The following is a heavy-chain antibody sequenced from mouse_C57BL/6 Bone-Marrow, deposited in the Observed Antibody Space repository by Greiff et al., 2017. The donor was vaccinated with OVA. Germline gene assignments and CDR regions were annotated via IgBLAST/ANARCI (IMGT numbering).Heavy chain of an antibody. D-gene: IGHD1-1*01. CDR2: ISDGGSYT. CDR1: GFTFSSHA. V-gene: IGHV5-4*01. Sequence: EVHLVESGGGLVKPGGSLKLSCAASGFTFSSHAMSWVSQTPEKRLEWVATISDGGSYTYYPANVKGRFTISRDNAKNNLYLQMSHLKSEDTAMYYCARADYGTLYYFDYWGQGTTLTVSS. CDR3: ARADYGTLYYFDY. J-gene: IGHJ2*01.